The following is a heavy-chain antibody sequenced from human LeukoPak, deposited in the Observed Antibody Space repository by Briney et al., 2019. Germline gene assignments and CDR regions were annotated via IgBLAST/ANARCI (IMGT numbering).Heavy chain of an antibody. CDR1: GGTFSSYA. CDR2: IIPIFRTA. J-gene: IGHJ6*03. V-gene: IGHV1-69*13. Sequence: GASVKVSCKASGGTFSSYAISWVRQAPGQGLEWMGGIIPIFRTANYAQKFQGRVTITADESTSTAYMELSSLRSEDTAVYYCARFSVKGGYAYYYYYYMDVWGKGTTVTVSS. CDR3: ARFSVKGGYAYYYYYYMDV. D-gene: IGHD3-22*01.